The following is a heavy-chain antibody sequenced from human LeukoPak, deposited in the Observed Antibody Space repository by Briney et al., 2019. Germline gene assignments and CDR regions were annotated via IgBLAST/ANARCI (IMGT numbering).Heavy chain of an antibody. D-gene: IGHD3-22*01. CDR1: GGSISSYY. Sequence: SETLSLTCTVSGGSISSYYWSWIRQPPGKGLEWIGYIYYSGNTNYNPSLKSRVTISVDTSKNQFSLKLSSVTAADTAVYYCAGQGYYDSSGYYGDAFDIWGQGTMVTVSS. CDR3: AGQGYYDSSGYYGDAFDI. CDR2: IYYSGNT. J-gene: IGHJ3*02. V-gene: IGHV4-59*08.